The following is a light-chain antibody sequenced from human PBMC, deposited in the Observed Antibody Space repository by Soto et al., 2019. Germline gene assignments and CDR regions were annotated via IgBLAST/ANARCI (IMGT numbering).Light chain of an antibody. CDR2: GNI. CDR1: SSNIGAGYD. J-gene: IGLJ2*01. CDR3: QSYDSSLSGHVV. V-gene: IGLV1-40*01. Sequence: QSVLTQPPSVSGAPGQRVTISCTGSSSNIGAGYDVHWYQQLPGTAPKLLIYGNINRPSGVPDRFSGCKYGTSASLAITGLQAEEEADYYCQSYDSSLSGHVVFGGGTKVTVL.